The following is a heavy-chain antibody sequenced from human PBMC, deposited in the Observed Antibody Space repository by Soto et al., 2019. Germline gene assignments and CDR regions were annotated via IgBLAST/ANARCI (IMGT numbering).Heavy chain of an antibody. CDR1: GYIFTSYW. V-gene: IGHV5-10-1*01. J-gene: IGHJ6*02. CDR2: IDPSDSYT. D-gene: IGHD2-21*01. Sequence: GESLKISCKGSGYIFTSYWISWVRQMPGKGLEWMGRIDPSDSYTNYSPSFQGHVTISADKSISTAYLQWSSLKASDTAMYYCLWGDKAYYYGMDVCGQXTTVTVSS. CDR3: LWGDKAYYYGMDV.